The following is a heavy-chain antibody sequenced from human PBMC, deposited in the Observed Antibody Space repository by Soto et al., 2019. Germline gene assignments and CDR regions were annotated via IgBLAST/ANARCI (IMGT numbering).Heavy chain of an antibody. J-gene: IGHJ4*02. Sequence: EVQLVESGGGSVQPGGSLRLSCAASGFIFSNYWMSWVRQTPGKGLEWVANIKHDRSEKYHIDSVKGRFTISRDNAKSSLYLQMDRLRAEDTAVYHCTREPYFDSGDDYHVPALDSWGQGTLVIVSS. CDR2: IKHDRSEK. D-gene: IGHD3-22*01. V-gene: IGHV3-7*04. CDR3: TREPYFDSGDDYHVPALDS. CDR1: GFIFSNYW.